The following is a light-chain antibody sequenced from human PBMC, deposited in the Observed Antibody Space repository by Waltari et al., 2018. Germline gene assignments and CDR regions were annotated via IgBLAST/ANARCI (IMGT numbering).Light chain of an antibody. CDR1: QSVGTY. J-gene: IGKJ4*01. CDR3: QQRRNWPLT. V-gene: IGKV3-11*01. Sequence: TLSCRASQSVGTYLALYQQRPGQSPRLLIYDASYRATGIPARFSGSGSETDFTLTISSLQPEDFAVYYCQQRRNWPLTFGGGTRVQI. CDR2: DAS.